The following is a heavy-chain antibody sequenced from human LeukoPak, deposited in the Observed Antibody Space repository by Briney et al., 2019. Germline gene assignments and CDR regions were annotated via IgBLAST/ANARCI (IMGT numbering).Heavy chain of an antibody. CDR3: ASLWYSGYDYDDY. CDR2: IIPILGIA. D-gene: IGHD5-12*01. V-gene: IGHV1-69*04. Sequence: ASVKVSCKASGGTFSSYAISWVRQAPGHGLEWMGRIIPILGIANYAQKFQGRVTITADKSTSTAYMELSSLRSEDTAVYYCASLWYSGYDYDDYWGQGTLVTVSS. CDR1: GGTFSSYA. J-gene: IGHJ4*02.